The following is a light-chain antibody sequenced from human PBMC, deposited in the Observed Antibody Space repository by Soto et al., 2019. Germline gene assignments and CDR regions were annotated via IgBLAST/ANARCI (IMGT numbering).Light chain of an antibody. CDR3: TSYTSTNSYVA. J-gene: IGLJ2*01. V-gene: IGLV2-14*03. Sequence: QSVLTQPASVSGSPGQSITISCTGTSTDVGGHYYVSWYQQHPGKAPKLIIYDVTDRPSGVPHRFSGSKSGNTASLTISGLQAEDEADYYCTSYTSTNSYVAVGGGTKLTVL. CDR1: STDVGGHYY. CDR2: DVT.